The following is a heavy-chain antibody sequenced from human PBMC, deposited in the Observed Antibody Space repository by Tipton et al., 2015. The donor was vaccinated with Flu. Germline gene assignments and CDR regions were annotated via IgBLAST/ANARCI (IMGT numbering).Heavy chain of an antibody. Sequence: TLSLTCTVSGDSISTTIYYWGWVRQPPGKGLEWIGSIYYSGTTYYNPSLKSRVTISVDSSKNQFSLKLSSVTAADTAFYYCARGSGSGTYVIFDYWGQGTPVSVSS. CDR2: IYYSGTT. CDR3: ARGSGSGTYVIFDY. CDR1: GDSISTTIYY. V-gene: IGHV4-39*07. J-gene: IGHJ4*02. D-gene: IGHD3-10*01.